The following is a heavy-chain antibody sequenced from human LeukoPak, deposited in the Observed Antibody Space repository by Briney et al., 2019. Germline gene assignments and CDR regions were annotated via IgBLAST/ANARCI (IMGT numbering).Heavy chain of an antibody. Sequence: PGGSLRLSCAASGFTFSSYSMNWVRQAPGKGLEWVSSISSSSSYIYYADSVKGRFTISRDNAKNSLYLQMNSLRAEDTAVYYCASVPPLAAALDIWGQGTMVTVSS. J-gene: IGHJ3*02. CDR1: GFTFSSYS. CDR2: ISSSSSYI. CDR3: ASVPPLAAALDI. D-gene: IGHD6-13*01. V-gene: IGHV3-21*01.